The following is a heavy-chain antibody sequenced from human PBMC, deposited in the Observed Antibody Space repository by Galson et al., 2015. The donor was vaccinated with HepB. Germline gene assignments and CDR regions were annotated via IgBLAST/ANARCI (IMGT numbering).Heavy chain of an antibody. Sequence: SLRLSCAASGFTFSSYATSWVRQAPGKGLEWVSAISGSGGNTYYADSVKGRFTISRDNSKNTLYLQMNSLRAEDTAVYFCAKGIKQWLRPYYFDYWGQGTLVTVSS. J-gene: IGHJ4*02. D-gene: IGHD6-19*01. V-gene: IGHV3-23*01. CDR1: GFTFSSYA. CDR2: ISGSGGNT. CDR3: AKGIKQWLRPYYFDY.